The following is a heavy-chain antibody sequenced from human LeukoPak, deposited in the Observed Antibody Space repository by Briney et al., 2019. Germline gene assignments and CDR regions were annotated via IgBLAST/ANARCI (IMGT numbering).Heavy chain of an antibody. D-gene: IGHD3-10*01. Sequence: GGSLRLSCAASDFSFITFAMSWVRQAPGKGLEWVSSITGSGGSTSYADSVKGRFTISRDNSKNTLYLQMNSLRAEDTAVYYCVLLSLTPGWGQGTLVTVSS. J-gene: IGHJ4*02. CDR2: ITGSGGST. CDR3: VLLSLTPG. CDR1: DFSFITFA. V-gene: IGHV3-23*01.